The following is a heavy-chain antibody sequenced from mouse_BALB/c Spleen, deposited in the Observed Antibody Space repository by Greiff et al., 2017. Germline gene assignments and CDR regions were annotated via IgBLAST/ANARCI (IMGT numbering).Heavy chain of an antibody. CDR2: ISNGGGST. Sequence: EVKLVESGGGLVQPGGSLKLSCAASGFTFSSYTMSWVRQTPEKRLEWVAYISNGGGSTYYPDTVKGRFTISRDNAKNTLYLQMSSLKSEDTAMYYCARHGGYDGHSYWYFDVWGAGTTVTVSS. CDR1: GFTFSSYT. J-gene: IGHJ1*01. D-gene: IGHD2-3*01. CDR3: ARHGGYDGHSYWYFDV. V-gene: IGHV5-12-2*01.